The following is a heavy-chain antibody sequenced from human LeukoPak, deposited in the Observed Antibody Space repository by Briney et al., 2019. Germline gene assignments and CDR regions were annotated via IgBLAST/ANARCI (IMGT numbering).Heavy chain of an antibody. CDR2: IYCSENT. Sequence: SQTLSLTCTVSGGSIRKCGYHGIWIRQHPGKGLEWIGYIYCSENTYYNPSLKSRVIISVDTSKNQFSLKLSSATAADTAVYCCASLHPFDYWGQGTLVTVSS. D-gene: IGHD4-11*01. CDR3: ASLHPFDY. J-gene: IGHJ4*02. CDR1: GGSIRKCGYH. V-gene: IGHV4-31*03.